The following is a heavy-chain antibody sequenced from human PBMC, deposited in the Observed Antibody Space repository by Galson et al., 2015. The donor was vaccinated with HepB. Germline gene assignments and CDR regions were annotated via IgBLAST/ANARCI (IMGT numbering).Heavy chain of an antibody. Sequence: SLRLSCAASGFTLSSYEMNWVRQAPGKGLEWISYISSTASTIYYADSVKGRFTISRDNAKNSLYVQMNRLRAEDTAVYYCARLYSSSSGKALDIWGQGTMVTVSS. D-gene: IGHD6-6*01. J-gene: IGHJ3*02. CDR3: ARLYSSSSGKALDI. V-gene: IGHV3-48*03. CDR1: GFTLSSYE. CDR2: ISSTASTI.